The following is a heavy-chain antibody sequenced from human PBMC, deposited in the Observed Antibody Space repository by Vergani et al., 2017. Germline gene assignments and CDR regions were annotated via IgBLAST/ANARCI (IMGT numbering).Heavy chain of an antibody. D-gene: IGHD3-3*01. CDR2: IYYSGST. V-gene: IGHV4-31*03. CDR3: ARDAYYDVWNGGGAHAFDI. J-gene: IGHJ3*02. CDR1: GGSISSGGYY. Sequence: QVQLQESGPGLVKPSQTLSLTCTVSGGSISSGGYYWSWIRQNPGKGLEGIGYIYYSGSTYYNPSLKSRVTISVDTSKNQFSLKLSSVTAADTAVYYWARDAYYDVWNGGGAHAFDIWSQGTMVTVSS.